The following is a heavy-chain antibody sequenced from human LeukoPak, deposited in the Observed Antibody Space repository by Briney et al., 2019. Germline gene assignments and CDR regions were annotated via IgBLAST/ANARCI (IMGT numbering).Heavy chain of an antibody. D-gene: IGHD6-19*01. J-gene: IGHJ4*02. Sequence: GRSLRLSCAASGFTFSSYGMHWVRQAPGKGLEWVAVISYDGSNKYYADSVKGRFTISRDNSKNTLYLQMNSLRAEDTAVYYCAKDRGNSLGREGDGEQWLVQEGLFDYWGQGTLVTVSS. CDR3: AKDRGNSLGREGDGEQWLVQEGLFDY. CDR1: GFTFSSYG. CDR2: ISYDGSNK. V-gene: IGHV3-30*18.